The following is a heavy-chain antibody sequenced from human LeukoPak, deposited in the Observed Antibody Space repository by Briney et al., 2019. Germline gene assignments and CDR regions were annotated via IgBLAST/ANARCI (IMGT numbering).Heavy chain of an antibody. CDR1: GFTFSSYA. Sequence: PGGSLRLSCAASGFTFSSYAMSWVRQAPGKGLEWVSAISGSGGSTYYADSVKGRFTISRDNSKNTVYLQMNSLRAEDTAVYYCAKVPVFSVTISEVVTDVAFDIWGQGTIVTVSS. CDR2: ISGSGGST. CDR3: AKVPVFSVTISEVVTDVAFDI. J-gene: IGHJ3*02. V-gene: IGHV3-23*01. D-gene: IGHD3-3*01.